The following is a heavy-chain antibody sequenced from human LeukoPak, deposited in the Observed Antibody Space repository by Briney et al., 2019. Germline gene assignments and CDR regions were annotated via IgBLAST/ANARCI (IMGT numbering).Heavy chain of an antibody. J-gene: IGHJ4*02. CDR3: ARVKQLWLRVFDY. D-gene: IGHD5-18*01. Sequence: PGGSLRLSCAAAGFNFSDSYMSWIRQAPGKGLEWVSYISSRSYSTYYAASVKGRFTISRDNAKNSLYLQMNSLRAEDTAVYYCARVKQLWLRVFDYWGQGTLVTVSS. CDR2: ISSRSYST. CDR1: GFNFSDSY. V-gene: IGHV3-11*04.